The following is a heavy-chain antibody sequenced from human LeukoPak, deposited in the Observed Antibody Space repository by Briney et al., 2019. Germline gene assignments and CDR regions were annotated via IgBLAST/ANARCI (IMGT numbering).Heavy chain of an antibody. CDR2: ISGGSSYI. J-gene: IGHJ4*02. CDR3: ARVAGEFRDY. Sequence: GPLRLSCAASGFTFSSYTIDWVRQAPGKGLGWVSAISGGSSYIFYADSVKGRFTISRDNAKKSLYLQMNSLRAEDTAVYYCARVAGEFRDYWGQGTLVTVSS. CDR1: GFTFSSYT. D-gene: IGHD3-10*01. V-gene: IGHV3-21*04.